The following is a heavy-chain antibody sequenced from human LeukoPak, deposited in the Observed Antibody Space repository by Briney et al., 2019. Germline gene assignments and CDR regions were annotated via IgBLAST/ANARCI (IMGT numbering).Heavy chain of an antibody. Sequence: ASVKVSCKVSGYTLTELSMHWVRQAPGKGLEWMGGFDPEDSETIYAQKFQGRVTMTEDTSTDTAYMELSSLRSEDTAVYYCATLWTDLRYCSGTSCSEGKYFEHWGQGTLITVSS. V-gene: IGHV1-24*01. CDR3: ATLWTDLRYCSGTSCSEGKYFEH. J-gene: IGHJ1*01. CDR1: GYTLTELS. CDR2: FDPEDSET. D-gene: IGHD2-2*01.